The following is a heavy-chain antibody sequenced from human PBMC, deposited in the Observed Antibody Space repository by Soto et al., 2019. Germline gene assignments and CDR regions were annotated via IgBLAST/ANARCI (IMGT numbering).Heavy chain of an antibody. Sequence: QVQLVQSGAEVKKPGASVKVSCKASGYTFTSYGISWVRQAPGQGLEWMGWSSAYNGNTNYAQKLQGRVTMTTDTSTSTAYVELRSLRSDDTAVYSCARDVRYRYYFDYWGQGTLVTVSS. J-gene: IGHJ4*02. V-gene: IGHV1-18*01. CDR2: SSAYNGNT. D-gene: IGHD3-10*02. CDR3: ARDVRYRYYFDY. CDR1: GYTFTSYG.